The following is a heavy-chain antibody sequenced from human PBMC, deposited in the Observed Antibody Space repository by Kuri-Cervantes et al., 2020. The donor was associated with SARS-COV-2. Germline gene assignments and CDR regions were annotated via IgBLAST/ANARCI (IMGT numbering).Heavy chain of an antibody. Sequence: GSLRLSCTVSGGSISSSSYYWGWIRQPPGKGLEWIGSIYYSGSTYYNPSLKSRVTISVVTSKNLFSLRLSSVTAADTAVYYCARGGRSTWSHFDYWGQGTLVTVSS. CDR3: ARGGRSTWSHFDY. CDR1: GGSISSSSYY. CDR2: IYYSGST. D-gene: IGHD6-13*01. V-gene: IGHV4-39*07. J-gene: IGHJ4*02.